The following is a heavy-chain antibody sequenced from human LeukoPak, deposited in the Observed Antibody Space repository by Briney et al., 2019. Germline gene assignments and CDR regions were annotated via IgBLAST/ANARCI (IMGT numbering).Heavy chain of an antibody. CDR2: VSYSGSP. J-gene: IGHJ4*02. Sequence: SETLSLTCTVSGGPIRGTSYYWGWIRQSPGKGLEWIGSVSYSGSPYYNPSLKSRVAISIDTSKNLFSLELTSVTAADTAVYYCARPLTGYSNTFVYWGQGTMVTVSS. V-gene: IGHV4-39*01. CDR3: ARPLTGYSNTFVY. D-gene: IGHD4-11*01. CDR1: GGPIRGTSYY.